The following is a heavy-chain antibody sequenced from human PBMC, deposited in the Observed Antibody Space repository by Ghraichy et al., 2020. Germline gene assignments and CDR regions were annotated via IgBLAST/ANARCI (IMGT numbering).Heavy chain of an antibody. CDR1: GANFSSSA. CDR3: ARDSVNGDENYYYGMDV. V-gene: IGHV1-69*04. Sequence: SVKVSCKASGANFSSSAISWERVGPGQGLEWMGRIIPILGIANYAQKFQGRVTITADKSTSTAYMELSSLRSEDTAVYYCARDSVNGDENYYYGMDVWGQVITVTVS. J-gene: IGHJ6*02. CDR2: IIPILGIA. D-gene: IGHD4-17*01.